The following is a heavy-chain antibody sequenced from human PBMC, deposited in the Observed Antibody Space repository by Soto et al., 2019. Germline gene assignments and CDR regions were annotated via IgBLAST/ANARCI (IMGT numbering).Heavy chain of an antibody. J-gene: IGHJ5*02. V-gene: IGHV1-46*03. D-gene: IGHD2-15*01. CDR1: GYTFTSYY. CDR2: INPSGGST. CDR3: AREPDLLLGYCSGGSCYSGWFDP. Sequence: ASVKVSCKSSGYTFTSYYMHWVRQAPGQGLEWMGIINPSGGSTSYAQKFQGRVTMTRDTSTSTVYMELSSLRSEDTAVYYCAREPDLLLGYCSGGSCYSGWFDPWGQGTLVTVSS.